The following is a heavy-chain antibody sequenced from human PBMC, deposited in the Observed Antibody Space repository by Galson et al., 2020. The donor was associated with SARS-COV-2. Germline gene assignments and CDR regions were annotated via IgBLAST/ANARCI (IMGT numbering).Heavy chain of an antibody. CDR3: ARDNPLDATNDFWSGRKKGGSFDS. D-gene: IGHD3-3*01. Sequence: TGGSLRLSCTASKFTFSDYYMNWIRQAPGKGLEWIAHISATGNTIYYADSVKGRFTISRDNAKKSLWLQMNSLTAEDTAVYYCARDNPLDATNDFWSGRKKGGSFDSWGQGTLVTVSS. J-gene: IGHJ4*02. CDR2: ISATGNTI. V-gene: IGHV3-11*01. CDR1: KFTFSDYY.